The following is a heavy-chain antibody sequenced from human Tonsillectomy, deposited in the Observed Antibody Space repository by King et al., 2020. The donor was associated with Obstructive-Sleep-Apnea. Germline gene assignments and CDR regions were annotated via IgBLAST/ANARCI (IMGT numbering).Heavy chain of an antibody. CDR3: AREELGLGYFDY. CDR1: GFTVSSNY. CDR2: IYSCGST. D-gene: IGHD7-27*01. Sequence: VQLVESGGGLVQPGGSLRLSCAASGFTVSSNYMSWVRQAPGKGLEWVSVIYSCGSTYYADSVKGRFTISRDNSKNTLYLKMNSLRAEDTAVYYCAREELGLGYFDYWGQGTLVTVSS. J-gene: IGHJ4*02. V-gene: IGHV3-66*01.